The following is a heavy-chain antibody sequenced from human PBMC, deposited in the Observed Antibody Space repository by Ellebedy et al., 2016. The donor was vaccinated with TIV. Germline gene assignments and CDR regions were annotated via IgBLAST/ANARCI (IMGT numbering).Heavy chain of an antibody. D-gene: IGHD6-13*01. CDR2: ISGSGSDI. CDR1: GFTFTSYA. CDR3: AGPAAVGTKAFDY. Sequence: GESLKISCAASGFTFTSYAMSWVRQAPGKGLEWLSYISGSGSDINYADSVKGRFTVSRDNSKNTLYLQMNSLRVEDTAVYYCAGPAAVGTKAFDYWGQGTLVTVSS. J-gene: IGHJ4*02. V-gene: IGHV3-23*01.